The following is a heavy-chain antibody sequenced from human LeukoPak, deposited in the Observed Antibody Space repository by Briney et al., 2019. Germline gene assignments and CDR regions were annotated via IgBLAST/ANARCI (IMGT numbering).Heavy chain of an antibody. V-gene: IGHV3-30*02. CDR3: ARGTLVAYWYFDL. CDR1: GFSFSSYG. CDR2: IRSDGSNK. D-gene: IGHD2-2*01. J-gene: IGHJ2*01. Sequence: QPGGSLRLSCAGSGFSFSSYGMHWVRQAPGKGLEWMAFIRSDGSNKYYADSVKGRFTISRDNAKNSLYLQMNSLRAEDTAVYYCARGTLVAYWYFDLWGRGTLVTVSS.